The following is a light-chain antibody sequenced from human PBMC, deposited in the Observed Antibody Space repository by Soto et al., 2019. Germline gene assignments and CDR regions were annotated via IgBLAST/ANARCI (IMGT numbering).Light chain of an antibody. Sequence: DIQMTQSPSTLAASLGDRVTITCRASQTIGTWLAWYQQKPGKAPKLLIYEASTLKSGVPSRFRGSGSGTEFTLTITSLQPEDFETYYCQHYYSYSEAFGQGTKVDIK. CDR3: QHYYSYSEA. J-gene: IGKJ1*01. CDR1: QTIGTW. V-gene: IGKV1-5*03. CDR2: EAS.